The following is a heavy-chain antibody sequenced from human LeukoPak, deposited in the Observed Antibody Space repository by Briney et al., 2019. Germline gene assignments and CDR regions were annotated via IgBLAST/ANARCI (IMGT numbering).Heavy chain of an antibody. D-gene: IGHD6-19*01. CDR2: INTNTGNP. J-gene: IGHJ4*02. CDR1: GYTFTSYG. Sequence: ASMKVSCKASGYTFTSYGISWVRQAPGQGLEWMGWINTNTGNPTYAQGFTGRFVFSLDTSVSTAFLQISSLKAEDNAVYYCATRAPHKAVTGTREHYFDYWGQGTLVTVSS. CDR3: ATRAPHKAVTGTREHYFDY. V-gene: IGHV7-4-1*02.